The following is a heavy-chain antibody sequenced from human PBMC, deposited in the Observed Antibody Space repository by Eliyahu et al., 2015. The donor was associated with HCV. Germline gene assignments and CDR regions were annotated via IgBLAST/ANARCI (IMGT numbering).Heavy chain of an antibody. CDR3: ARGCNSEYCYIMDS. D-gene: IGHD2/OR15-2a*01. V-gene: IGHV1-3*04. CDR2: INTGNGNT. Sequence: QVQLVQSGAEVKEXGASVKXXCXASGYTFTSNPVHWVXQAPGQRPGWMGLINTGNGNTIISQKFQGRVSFTRDTSASTAYMDLTSLRFEDAAVYYCARGCNSEYCYIMDSWGQGTPVTVSS. J-gene: IGHJ5*02. CDR1: GYTFTSNP.